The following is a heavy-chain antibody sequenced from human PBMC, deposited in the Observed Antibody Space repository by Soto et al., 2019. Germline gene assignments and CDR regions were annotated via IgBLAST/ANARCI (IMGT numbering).Heavy chain of an antibody. J-gene: IGHJ4*02. V-gene: IGHV3-7*05. CDR2: INQDGSEK. Sequence: EVQLVESGGGLVQPGGSLRLSCAASGLTFSNYWMTWARQAPGKGLEWVANINQDGSEKYYVDSVEGRFTISRDNAKNSMYLQMNSLTADDTAVYYCARDRGRRGGSFGDYWGQGTLVTVSS. CDR3: ARDRGRRGGSFGDY. CDR1: GLTFSNYW. D-gene: IGHD1-26*01.